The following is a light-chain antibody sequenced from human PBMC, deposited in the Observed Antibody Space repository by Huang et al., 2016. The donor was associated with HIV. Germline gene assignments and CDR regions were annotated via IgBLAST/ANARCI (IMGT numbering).Light chain of an antibody. V-gene: IGKV3-15*01. Sequence: EIVMTQSPATLSVSPGVRATLSCRASQSVNSNLAWYQQKPGQAPRLRIYGASSRATGIPARFSGSGSGAEFTLTISSRQSEDFAVYSCQQYNNWPLTFGGGTKVEIK. CDR1: QSVNSN. CDR2: GAS. J-gene: IGKJ4*01. CDR3: QQYNNWPLT.